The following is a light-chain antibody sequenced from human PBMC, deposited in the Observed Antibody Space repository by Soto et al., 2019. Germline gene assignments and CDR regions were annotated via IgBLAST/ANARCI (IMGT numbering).Light chain of an antibody. CDR1: QSISTY. CDR2: VAS. J-gene: IGKJ2*01. V-gene: IGKV1-39*01. Sequence: DIQMTQSPSSVSASVGHRVTITCRASQSISTYLNWYQQKPGKPPKLLIYVASTLQSGVPSRFSGSGSGTDFTLTITSLQPEGFATYYCQQSYKSPYTFGQGTKLEVK. CDR3: QQSYKSPYT.